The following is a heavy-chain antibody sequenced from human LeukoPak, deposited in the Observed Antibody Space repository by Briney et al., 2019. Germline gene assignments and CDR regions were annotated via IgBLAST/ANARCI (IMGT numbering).Heavy chain of an antibody. Sequence: ASVKVSCKASGGTFSSYAISWVRQAPGQGLEWMGGIIPIFGTANYAQKFQGRVTITTDESMSTAYMELSSLRSEDTAVYYCASSQDGVSIAAQYYYYMDVWGKGTTVTVSS. D-gene: IGHD6-6*01. V-gene: IGHV1-69*05. CDR2: IIPIFGTA. CDR1: GGTFSSYA. J-gene: IGHJ6*03. CDR3: ASSQDGVSIAAQYYYYMDV.